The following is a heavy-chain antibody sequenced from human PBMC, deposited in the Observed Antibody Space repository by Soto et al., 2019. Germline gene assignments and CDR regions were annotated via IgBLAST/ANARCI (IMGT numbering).Heavy chain of an antibody. V-gene: IGHV3-33*01. Sequence: ESGGGVVQPGRSLRLSCAASGFTFSSYGMHWVRQAPGKGLEWVAVIWYDGSNKYYADSVKGRFTISRDNSKNTLYLQMNSLRAEDTAVYYCAREAKPYSSTGYFDYWGQGTLVTVSS. CDR3: AREAKPYSSTGYFDY. D-gene: IGHD6-13*01. CDR1: GFTFSSYG. CDR2: IWYDGSNK. J-gene: IGHJ4*02.